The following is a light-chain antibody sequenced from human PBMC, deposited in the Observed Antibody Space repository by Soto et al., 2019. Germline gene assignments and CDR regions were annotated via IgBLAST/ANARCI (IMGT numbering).Light chain of an antibody. CDR2: RAS. J-gene: IGKJ4*01. CDR1: QSIGAA. V-gene: IGKV1-5*03. Sequence: DIQMTQSPSTLYASVGDRVTITCRASQSIGAALAWFQQKPGKAPNLLIYRASSLESGVPSRFSGSGSGTEFTLTINTLQPEDFATYYCQQSNSSPLTFGGGTKVEIK. CDR3: QQSNSSPLT.